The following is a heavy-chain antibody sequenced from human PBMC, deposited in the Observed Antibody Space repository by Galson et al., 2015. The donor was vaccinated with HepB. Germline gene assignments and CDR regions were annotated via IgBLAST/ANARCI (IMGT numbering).Heavy chain of an antibody. CDR2: ISYDGSKK. CDR1: GFTFRSYG. D-gene: IGHD3-22*01. V-gene: IGHV3-30*03. J-gene: IGHJ4*02. CDR3: ARDSPDSSGYLDY. Sequence: SLRLSCAASGFTFRSYGMHWVRQPPGKGLEWVAVISYDGSKKYYADSVKGRFTISRDNSKNTLYLQVNSLRAEDTAVYYCARDSPDSSGYLDYWGQGTLVTVSS.